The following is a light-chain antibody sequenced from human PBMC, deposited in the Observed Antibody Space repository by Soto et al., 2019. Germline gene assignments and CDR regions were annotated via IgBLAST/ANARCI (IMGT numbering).Light chain of an antibody. CDR2: EVT. CDR3: SSYTSTNTLGV. CDR1: TSDVGDYEH. V-gene: IGLV2-18*02. Sequence: QSALTQPPSVSGSPGQSVTISCSVVTSDVGDYEHVSWYQLAPGTAPKLIIYEVTNRPSGVSHRFSGAKSGNTASLTISGLQTEDEADYYCSSYTSTNTLGVFGGGTKVTVL. J-gene: IGLJ2*01.